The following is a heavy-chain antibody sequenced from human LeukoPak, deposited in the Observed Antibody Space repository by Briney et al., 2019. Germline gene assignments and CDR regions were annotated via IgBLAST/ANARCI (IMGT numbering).Heavy chain of an antibody. J-gene: IGHJ6*03. V-gene: IGHV4-4*02. CDR2: IHHSVGS. Sequence: SGTLSLTCAVSGDTISSTKWWSWARQSPGKGLEWVGEIHHSVGSNYNPSLKSRATISLDKSNNQFSLSLRSVTAADTAVYYCARNDFYDMDVWGKGTTVTVSS. CDR1: GDTISSTKW. D-gene: IGHD2/OR15-2a*01. CDR3: ARNDFYDMDV.